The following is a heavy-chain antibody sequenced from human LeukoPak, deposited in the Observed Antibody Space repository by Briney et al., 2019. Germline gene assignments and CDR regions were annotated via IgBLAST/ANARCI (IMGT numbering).Heavy chain of an antibody. CDR1: GFTFTSYA. CDR2: ISGSCGST. V-gene: IGHV3-23*01. CDR3: AKRGAEVGATVAPGDY. D-gene: IGHD1-26*01. J-gene: IGHJ4*02. Sequence: GGSLRLSCAASGFTFTSYAMSWVRQAPGKGLEWVSAISGSCGSTYYADSVKGRFTISSDNSKNALYLQMNSLRAEDTAVYYCAKRGAEVGATVAPGDYWGQGTLVTVSS.